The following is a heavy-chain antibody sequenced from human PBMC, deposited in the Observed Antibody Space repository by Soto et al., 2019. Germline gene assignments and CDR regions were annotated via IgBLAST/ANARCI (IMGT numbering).Heavy chain of an antibody. Sequence: SETLSLTCTVSGGSISSYYRSWIRQPPGKGLEWIGYIYYSGSTNYNPSLKSRVTISVDTSKNQFSLKLSSVTAADTAVYYCARDPVVTDYGMDVWGQGTTVPGSS. CDR1: GGSISSYY. CDR2: IYYSGST. CDR3: ARDPVVTDYGMDV. V-gene: IGHV4-59*01. D-gene: IGHD2-15*01. J-gene: IGHJ6*02.